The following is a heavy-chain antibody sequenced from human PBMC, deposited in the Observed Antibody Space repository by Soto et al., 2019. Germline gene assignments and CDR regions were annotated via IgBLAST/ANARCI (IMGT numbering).Heavy chain of an antibody. CDR3: ARDRSLSGSYRSYYYFCGMDV. Sequence: ASVKVSCKASGYTFTTYYMHWVRQAPGQGLEWVGIIDPSGGRTSYAQKFQGRVTMTRDTSTSTVYMDLSSLRSEDTAVYYCARDRSLSGSYRSYYYFCGMDVWGQGTTVTAP. J-gene: IGHJ6*02. CDR1: GYTFTTYY. CDR2: IDPSGGRT. V-gene: IGHV1-46*01. D-gene: IGHD1-26*01.